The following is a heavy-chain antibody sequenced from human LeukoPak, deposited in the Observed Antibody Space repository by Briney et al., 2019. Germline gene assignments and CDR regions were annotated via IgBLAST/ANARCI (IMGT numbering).Heavy chain of an antibody. Sequence: SSQTLSLTCTVSGGSISSGSYYWSWIRQPAGKGLEWIGRIYTSGSTNYNPSLKSRVTISVDMSKNQFSLKLSSVTAADTAVYYCARAVGASFDYWGQGTLVTVSS. J-gene: IGHJ4*02. V-gene: IGHV4-61*02. CDR3: ARAVGASFDY. D-gene: IGHD1-26*01. CDR1: GGSISSGSYY. CDR2: IYTSGST.